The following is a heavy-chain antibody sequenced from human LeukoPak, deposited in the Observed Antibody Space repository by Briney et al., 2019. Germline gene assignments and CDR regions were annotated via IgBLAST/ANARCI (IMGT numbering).Heavy chain of an antibody. V-gene: IGHV4-59*01. CDR2: IYYSGST. J-gene: IGHJ4*02. CDR3: ARGYYDFWSGYYTGIPFDY. CDR1: GGSISSYY. Sequence: SETLSLTCTVSGGSISSYYWSWIRQPPGKGLEWIGDIYYSGSTNYDPSLKSRVTISVDTSKNQFSLKLSSVTAADTAVYYCARGYYDFWSGYYTGIPFDYWGQGTLVTVSS. D-gene: IGHD3-3*01.